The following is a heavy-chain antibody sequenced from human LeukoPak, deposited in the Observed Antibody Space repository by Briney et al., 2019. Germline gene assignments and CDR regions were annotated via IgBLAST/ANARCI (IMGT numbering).Heavy chain of an antibody. Sequence: GGSLRLSCAASGFTFSSYWMHWGRQAPRKRLVWVSGINSDGSSTSYADSVKGRFTISGDNAKKTLYLQMNSLRAEDTAVYYCARELYGYGDYHGVNWGQGALVTVSS. CDR3: ARELYGYGDYHGVN. J-gene: IGHJ4*02. D-gene: IGHD4-17*01. CDR2: INSDGSST. CDR1: GFTFSSYW. V-gene: IGHV3-74*01.